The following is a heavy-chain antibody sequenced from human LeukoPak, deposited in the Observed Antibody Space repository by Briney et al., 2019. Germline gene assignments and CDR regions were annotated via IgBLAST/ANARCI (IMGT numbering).Heavy chain of an antibody. CDR3: ARDRRPGQWLGLWFDP. V-gene: IGHV3-7*01. Sequence: PGGSLRLSCAASGFTFSTYWMSWVRQAPGKGLEWVANIKQDGSEDYYMDSMKGRFTISRDNAKNSLYLQMNSLRVDDTAVYYCARDRRPGQWLGLWFDPWGQGTLVTVSS. D-gene: IGHD6-19*01. CDR2: IKQDGSED. CDR1: GFTFSTYW. J-gene: IGHJ5*02.